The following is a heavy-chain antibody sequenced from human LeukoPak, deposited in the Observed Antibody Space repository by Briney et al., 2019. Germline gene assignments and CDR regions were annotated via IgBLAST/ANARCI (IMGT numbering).Heavy chain of an antibody. CDR1: GFTFSNYA. J-gene: IGHJ4*02. CDR3: AKETLYYDFWSGYLTY. Sequence: HPGGSLRLSCAASGFTFSNYAMSWVRQAPGKGLEWVSAISGSGGGTYSADSVKGRFTISRDNSKNTLYLQMNSLRAEDTAVYYCAKETLYYDFWSGYLTYWGQGTLVTVSS. D-gene: IGHD3-3*01. CDR2: ISGSGGGT. V-gene: IGHV3-23*01.